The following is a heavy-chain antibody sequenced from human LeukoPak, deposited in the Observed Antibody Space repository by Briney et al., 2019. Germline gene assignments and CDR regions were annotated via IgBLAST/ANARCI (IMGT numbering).Heavy chain of an antibody. CDR1: GFTFSDYA. Sequence: PGGSLRLSCAASGFTFSDYAIHWVRQAPGKGLDWVTFISYDGSNKNYAESVKGRFTISRDNSKNTLYLQMNSLRAEDTAVYYCAKDVEDSEYYDFWSGYWIYYYYGMDVWGQGTTVTVSS. J-gene: IGHJ6*02. D-gene: IGHD3-3*01. CDR3: AKDVEDSEYYDFWSGYWIYYYYGMDV. CDR2: ISYDGSNK. V-gene: IGHV3-30-3*01.